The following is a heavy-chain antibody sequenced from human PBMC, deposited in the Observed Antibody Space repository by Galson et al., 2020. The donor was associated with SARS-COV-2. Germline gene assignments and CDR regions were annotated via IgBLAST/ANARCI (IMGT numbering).Heavy chain of an antibody. Sequence: GESLKISCKGSGYSFTSYWIAWVRQMPGKGPEWMGIIYPGDYETRYSPSFQGQVTISADKSINTAYLQWSSLKASDTAIYYCARPTGDITTSFVCWGQGTLVTVSS. CDR1: GYSFTSYW. CDR2: IYPGDYET. CDR3: ARPTGDITTSFVC. V-gene: IGHV5-51*01. J-gene: IGHJ4*02. D-gene: IGHD2-15*01.